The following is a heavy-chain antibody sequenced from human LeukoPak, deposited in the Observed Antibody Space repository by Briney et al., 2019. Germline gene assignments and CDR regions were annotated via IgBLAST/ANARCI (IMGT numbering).Heavy chain of an antibody. CDR1: GFTFSSYW. CDR3: ARDHYDFWSGYLDY. CDR2: IKQDGREK. D-gene: IGHD3-3*01. J-gene: IGHJ4*02. Sequence: PGGSLRLSCAASGFTFSSYWMSWVRQAPGKGLEWVANIKQDGREKYYVDSVKGRFTISRDNAKKSLYLQMNSLRAEDTAVYYCARDHYDFWSGYLDYWGQGPLVTVSS. V-gene: IGHV3-7*01.